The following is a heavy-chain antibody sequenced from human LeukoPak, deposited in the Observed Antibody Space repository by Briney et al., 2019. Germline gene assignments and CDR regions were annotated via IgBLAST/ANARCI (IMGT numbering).Heavy chain of an antibody. D-gene: IGHD1-26*01. CDR1: GYTFTSYG. J-gene: IGHJ5*02. V-gene: IGHV1-18*01. Sequence: GASVKVSCKASGYTFTSYGISWVRQAPGEGLEWMGWISADNGNTNYAQKFQGRVTITADKSTSTAYMELSSLRSEDTAVYYCARETGSGSYYSASWFDPWGQGTLVTVSS. CDR3: ARETGSGSYYSASWFDP. CDR2: ISADNGNT.